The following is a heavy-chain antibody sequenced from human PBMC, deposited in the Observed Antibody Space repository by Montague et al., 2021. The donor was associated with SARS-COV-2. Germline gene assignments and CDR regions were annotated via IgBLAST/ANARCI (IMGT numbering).Heavy chain of an antibody. J-gene: IGHJ4*02. CDR3: ARAPTIFGVVITNFDY. V-gene: IGHV4-31*03. D-gene: IGHD3-3*01. CDR2: IYYSGST. CDR1: GGSISSSSYY. Sequence: TLSLTCTVSGGSISSSSYYWSWIRQHPGKGLEWVGYIYYSGSTYYNPSLKSRVTISVDTSKNQFSLKLSSVTAADTAVYYCARAPTIFGVVITNFDYWGQGTLVTVSS.